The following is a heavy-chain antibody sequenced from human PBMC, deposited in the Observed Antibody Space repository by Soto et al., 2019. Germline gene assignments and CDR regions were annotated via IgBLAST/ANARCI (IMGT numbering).Heavy chain of an antibody. CDR2: IIPIFGAP. CDR1: GGALSTYA. J-gene: IGHJ4*02. CDR3: ATIVDQSTSSSAY. Sequence: QVLLVQSGAEVKKPGSSVKVSCKTSGGALSTYAVSWVRQAPGQGLEWMGGIIPIFGAPTYAQKFQGRVTITADESTSTAYMELNSLRSEDTAVYYCATIVDQSTSSSAYCGQGTLVTVSS. D-gene: IGHD6-6*01. V-gene: IGHV1-69*01.